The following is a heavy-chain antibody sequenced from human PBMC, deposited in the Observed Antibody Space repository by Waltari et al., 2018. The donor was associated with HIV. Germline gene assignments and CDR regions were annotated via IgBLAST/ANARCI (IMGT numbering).Heavy chain of an antibody. J-gene: IGHJ4*02. CDR2: IKSNTDGGTT. Sequence: VESGGGLGKPGGSLRLSCAASGFTFSDAWMSWVRQAPGKGLEWVGRIKSNTDGGTTDYAAPVKGRFTISGDDSKTTLYLEMNSLKTEDTAVYYCTTVGGGTRDYWGQGTLITVSS. CDR1: GFTFSDAW. D-gene: IGHD3-16*01. CDR3: TTVGGGTRDY. V-gene: IGHV3-15*01.